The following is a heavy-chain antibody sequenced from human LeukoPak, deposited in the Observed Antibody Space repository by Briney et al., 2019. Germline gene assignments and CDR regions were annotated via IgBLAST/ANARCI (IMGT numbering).Heavy chain of an antibody. D-gene: IGHD6-13*01. Sequence: SETLSLTCTVSGGSISSYYWSWIRQPPGKGLEWIGYIYYSGSTNYNPSLKSRVTIPVDTSKNQFSLKLSSVTAADTAVYYCATDSSSWSRAGYFQHWGQGTLVTVSS. J-gene: IGHJ1*01. CDR3: ATDSSSWSRAGYFQH. CDR1: GGSISSYY. V-gene: IGHV4-59*01. CDR2: IYYSGST.